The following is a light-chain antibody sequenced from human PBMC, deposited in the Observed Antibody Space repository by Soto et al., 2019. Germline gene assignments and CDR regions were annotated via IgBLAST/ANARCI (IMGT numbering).Light chain of an antibody. Sequence: DIQMTQSPSTLSPSVGDRVTITCRASQSISSWLAWYQQKAGKAPKLLIYKASSLESGVPSRFSGSGSGTEFALTISSLQPDDFATYYCQHYNSHPYTFAQGTKLEIK. CDR1: QSISSW. V-gene: IGKV1-5*03. CDR3: QHYNSHPYT. CDR2: KAS. J-gene: IGKJ2*01.